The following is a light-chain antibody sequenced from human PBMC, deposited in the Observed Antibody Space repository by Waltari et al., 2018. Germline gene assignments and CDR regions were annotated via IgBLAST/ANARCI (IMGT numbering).Light chain of an antibody. CDR1: QGIRNY. CDR2: FAS. CDR3: QQHNNYPRT. J-gene: IGKJ1*01. Sequence: DIQMTQSPSSLSASVGDTVTLTCRASQGIRNYLAWYQQKPGNAQRPLIYFASNLEVGVPARFSGSGSGTEFTLIITRLQAEDFATYYCQQHNNYPRTFGQGTKV. V-gene: IGKV1-17*01.